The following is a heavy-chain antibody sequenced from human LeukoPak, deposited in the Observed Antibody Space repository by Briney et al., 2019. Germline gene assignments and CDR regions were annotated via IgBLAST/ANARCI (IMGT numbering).Heavy chain of an antibody. V-gene: IGHV4-34*01. CDR1: GGSFSGYY. Sequence: SETLSLTCAVYGGSFSGYYWSWIRQPPGKGLEWIGEIYHSGSTNYNPSLKSRVTISVDTSKNQFSLKLSSVTAADTAVYYCARVGRYSGSYYYYYYMDVWGKGTTVTVSS. CDR3: ARVGRYSGSYYYYYYMDV. D-gene: IGHD1-26*01. CDR2: IYHSGST. J-gene: IGHJ6*03.